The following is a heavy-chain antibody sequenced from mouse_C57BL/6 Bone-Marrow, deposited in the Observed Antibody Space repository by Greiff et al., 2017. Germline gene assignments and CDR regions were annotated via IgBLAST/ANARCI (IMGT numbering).Heavy chain of an antibody. CDR2: ISDGGSYT. V-gene: IGHV5-4*03. CDR3: ARTDYAAY. D-gene: IGHD1-1*02. Sequence: EVKLVESGGGLVKPGGSLKLSCAASGFTFSSYAMSWVRQTPEKRLEWVATISDGGSYTYYPDNVKGRFTISRDNAKNNLYLQMSHLKSEDTAMYYCARTDYAAYWGQGTLVTVSA. CDR1: GFTFSSYA. J-gene: IGHJ3*01.